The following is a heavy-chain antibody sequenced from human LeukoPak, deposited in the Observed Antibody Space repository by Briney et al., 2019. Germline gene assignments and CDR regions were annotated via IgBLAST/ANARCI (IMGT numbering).Heavy chain of an antibody. CDR3: AIGYCSSTSCQGRWFDP. V-gene: IGHV3-23*01. J-gene: IGHJ5*02. CDR2: ISVSGGST. D-gene: IGHD2-2*01. CDR1: GFTFSNYA. Sequence: GGSLRLSCAASGFTFSNYAMSWVRQAAGKGLEWVSAISVSGGSTFYADSVKGRFTISRDNSKNTLYLQMNSLRAEDTAVYYCAIGYCSSTSCQGRWFDPWGQGTLVTVSS.